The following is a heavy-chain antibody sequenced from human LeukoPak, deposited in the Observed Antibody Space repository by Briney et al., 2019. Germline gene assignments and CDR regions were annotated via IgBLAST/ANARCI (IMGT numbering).Heavy chain of an antibody. Sequence: GASLRLSCAASGSTFSNYSMNCVRQAPGKWLEWVSSITSSGSYIYYADSVKCRFTISRDNTRNSLYLQMNSVRAEDTAIYYCARAEALKFRDFDYWGQGTLVTVSS. J-gene: IGHJ4*02. V-gene: IGHV3-21*01. CDR1: GSTFSNYS. CDR2: ITSSGSYI. CDR3: ARAEALKFRDFDY.